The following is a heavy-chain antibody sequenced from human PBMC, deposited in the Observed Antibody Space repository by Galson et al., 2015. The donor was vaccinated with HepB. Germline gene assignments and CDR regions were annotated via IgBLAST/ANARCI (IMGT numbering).Heavy chain of an antibody. CDR2: ISGSGGST. Sequence: SLRLSCAASGFTFSSYAMSWVRQAPGKGLEWVSAISGSGGSTYYADSVKGRFTISRDNSKNTLYLQMNSLRAEDTAVYYCAKGRYFDWSQFDYWGQGTLVTVSS. J-gene: IGHJ4*02. V-gene: IGHV3-23*01. CDR1: GFTFSSYA. D-gene: IGHD3-9*01. CDR3: AKGRYFDWSQFDY.